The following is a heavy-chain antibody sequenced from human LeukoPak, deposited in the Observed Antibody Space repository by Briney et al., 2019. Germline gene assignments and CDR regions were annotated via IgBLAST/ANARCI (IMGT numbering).Heavy chain of an antibody. J-gene: IGHJ3*02. D-gene: IGHD4-17*01. CDR2: ISSSSSFI. CDR3: ARLWDYGDFQNAFDI. CDR1: GFTFSSHT. Sequence: PGGSLRLSCAASGFTFSSHTVTWVRQAPGRGLEWVSSISSSSSFIHYADSVRGRFTISRDNAKKSLYLQMNSLRAEDTAVYYCARLWDYGDFQNAFDIWGQGTTVTVSS. V-gene: IGHV3-21*01.